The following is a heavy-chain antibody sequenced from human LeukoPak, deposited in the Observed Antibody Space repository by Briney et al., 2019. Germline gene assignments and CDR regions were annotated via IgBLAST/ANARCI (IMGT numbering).Heavy chain of an antibody. D-gene: IGHD5-18*01. CDR1: GGTFSSYA. CDR2: IIPIFGTA. Sequence: SVKVSCKASGGTFSSYAISWVRQAPGQGLEWMGGIIPIFGTANYAQKFQGRVTITADESTSTAYMELSSLRSEDTAVHYCARDRGGYSYGHYYYYYGMDVWGQGTTVTVSS. J-gene: IGHJ6*02. V-gene: IGHV1-69*13. CDR3: ARDRGGYSYGHYYYYYGMDV.